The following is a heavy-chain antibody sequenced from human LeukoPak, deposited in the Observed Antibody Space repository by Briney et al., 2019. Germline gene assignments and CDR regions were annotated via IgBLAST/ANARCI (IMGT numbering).Heavy chain of an antibody. CDR3: ARAVSGRFDY. J-gene: IGHJ4*02. CDR1: GGSISSSSYY. D-gene: IGHD6-19*01. CDR2: IYYSGST. Sequence: PSETLSLTCTVSGGSISSSSYYWGWIRQPPGKGLEWIGNIYYSGSTYYNPSLKSRVTISVDTSKNQFSLKLSSVTAADTAIYYCARAVSGRFDYWGQGTLVTVSS. V-gene: IGHV4-39*01.